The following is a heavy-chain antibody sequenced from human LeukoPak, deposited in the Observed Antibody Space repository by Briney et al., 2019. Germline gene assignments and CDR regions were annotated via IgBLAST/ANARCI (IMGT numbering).Heavy chain of an antibody. CDR2: IKQDGSEK. J-gene: IGHJ4*02. CDR3: AREYCGGDCYLDY. CDR1: GFTFSSYW. V-gene: IGHV3-7*01. D-gene: IGHD2-21*02. Sequence: GGSLRLSCAASGFTFSSYWMSWVRQAPGKGLEWVANIKQDGSEKYYVDSVKGRFTISRDNAKNSLYLQMNSLRAEDTAVYYCAREYCGGDCYLDYWGQGTLATVSS.